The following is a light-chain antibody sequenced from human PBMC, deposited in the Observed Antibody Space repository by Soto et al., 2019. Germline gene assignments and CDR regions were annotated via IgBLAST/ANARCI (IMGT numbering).Light chain of an antibody. CDR1: QSIGIW. V-gene: IGKV1-5*03. J-gene: IGKJ1*01. Sequence: IQMTQSPSTLSASVGDRVAITCRASQSIGIWLAWYQKKPGKAPRFLIYKASTLQTGVPSRFSGSGSGTECTLSISSLQPDDVATYYWQQYNDYSWTFGQGTKVEIK. CDR2: KAS. CDR3: QQYNDYSWT.